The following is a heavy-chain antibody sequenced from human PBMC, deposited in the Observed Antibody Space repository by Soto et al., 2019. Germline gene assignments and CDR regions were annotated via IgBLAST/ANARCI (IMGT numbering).Heavy chain of an antibody. Sequence: GGSLILSCAXSGFPFTSYWMHWVRQVPGKGLEWISRVSSDGSDTDYADSVKGRFTISRDNAKSTLYLQMNSLGADDTAIYYCGRVGLNSSGYYYGDYWGQGTLVTVSS. CDR1: GFPFTSYW. D-gene: IGHD3-22*01. CDR2: VSSDGSDT. V-gene: IGHV3-74*01. CDR3: GRVGLNSSGYYYGDY. J-gene: IGHJ4*02.